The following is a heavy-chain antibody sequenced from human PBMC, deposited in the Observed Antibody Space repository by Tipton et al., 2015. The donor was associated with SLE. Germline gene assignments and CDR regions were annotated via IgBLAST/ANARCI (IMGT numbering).Heavy chain of an antibody. CDR1: GYSFTSYW. V-gene: IGHV5-51*01. Sequence: QLVQSGAEVKKPGESLKISCKGSGYSFTSYWIGWVRQMPGKGLEWMGTIYPGDSDTRYSPSFQGQVTISAAKSISTAYLQWSSLKASDTAMYYCARHPPRSSSRSSFDYWGQGTLVTVSS. D-gene: IGHD6-13*01. CDR2: IYPGDSDT. J-gene: IGHJ4*02. CDR3: ARHPPRSSSRSSFDY.